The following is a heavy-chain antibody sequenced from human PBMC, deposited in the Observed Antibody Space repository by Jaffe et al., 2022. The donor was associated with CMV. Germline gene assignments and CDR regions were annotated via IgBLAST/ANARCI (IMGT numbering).Heavy chain of an antibody. D-gene: IGHD1-1*01. J-gene: IGHJ3*02. CDR2: IWYDGSNK. V-gene: IGHV3-33*01. CDR1: GFTFSSYG. CDR3: ARWATNSKVAFDI. Sequence: QVQLVESGGGVVQPGRSLRLSCAASGFTFSSYGMHWVRQAPGKGLEWVAVIWYDGSNKYYADSVKGRFTISRDNSKNTLYLQMNSLRAEDTAVYYCARWATNSKVAFDIWGQGTMVTVSS.